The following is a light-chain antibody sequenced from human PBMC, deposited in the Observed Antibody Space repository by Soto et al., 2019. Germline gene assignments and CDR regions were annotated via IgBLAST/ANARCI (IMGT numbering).Light chain of an antibody. CDR3: HQYNHWPPLYT. J-gene: IGKJ2*01. V-gene: IGKV3-15*01. Sequence: EIVMTQSPATLSVSPGERATLSCRASQSVSSSLAWYQQKPGQAPRLLIYGASTRATGVPARFSGSGSGTEFTLTISGLQSEDFAVYYCHQYNHWPPLYTFGQGTKLEIK. CDR1: QSVSSS. CDR2: GAS.